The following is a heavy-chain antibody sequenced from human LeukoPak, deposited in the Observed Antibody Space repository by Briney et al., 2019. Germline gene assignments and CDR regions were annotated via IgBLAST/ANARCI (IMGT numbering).Heavy chain of an antibody. Sequence: SETLSLTCTVSGGSISSYYWSWIRQPPGKGLEWIGYIYYSGSTYYNPSLKSRVTISVDTSKNQFSLKLSSVTAADTAVYYCARGGYLFDYWGQGTLVTVSS. J-gene: IGHJ4*02. CDR3: ARGGYLFDY. CDR1: GGSISSYY. D-gene: IGHD5-18*01. CDR2: IYYSGST. V-gene: IGHV4-59*12.